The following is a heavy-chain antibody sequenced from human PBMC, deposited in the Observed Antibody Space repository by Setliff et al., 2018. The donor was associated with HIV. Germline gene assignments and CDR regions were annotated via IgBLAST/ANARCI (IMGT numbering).Heavy chain of an antibody. CDR2: IYYIGIT. CDR3: ARRQSYYDILNGRAFDALDI. D-gene: IGHD3-9*01. J-gene: IGHJ3*02. CDR1: GDSISRSSYY. Sequence: PSETLSLTCTVSGDSISRSSYYWGWIRQPPGKGLEWIGNIYYIGITNYYPSLESRVTISVDTSKNQVSLKLRFVTAADTAVYSCARRQSYYDILNGRAFDALDIWGQGTKVTVSS. V-gene: IGHV4-39*07.